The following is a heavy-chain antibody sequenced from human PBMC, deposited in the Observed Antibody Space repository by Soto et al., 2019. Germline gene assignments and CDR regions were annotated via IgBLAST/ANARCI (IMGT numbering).Heavy chain of an antibody. CDR3: AAGGGPYGDYYYYYGMDV. CDR1: GFPFTSPA. CDR2: IVVGSGNT. V-gene: IGHV1-58*01. Sequence: SVKVSCRASGFPFTSPAVQWVRQARGQRNEWIRWIVVGSGNTNYAQKFQERVTITRDMSTSTAYMELSSLRSEDTAVYYCAAGGGPYGDYYYYYGMDVWGQGTTVTVSS. D-gene: IGHD4-17*01. J-gene: IGHJ6*02.